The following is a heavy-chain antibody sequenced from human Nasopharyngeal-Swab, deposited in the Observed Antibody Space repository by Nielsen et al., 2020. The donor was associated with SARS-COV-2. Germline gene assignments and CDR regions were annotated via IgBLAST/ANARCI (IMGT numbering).Heavy chain of an antibody. D-gene: IGHD2-2*01. CDR1: GGSISSYY. CDR3: ARGSIVVVPAAVHHYFDY. Sequence: GSLRLSCTVSGGSISSYYWSWIRQPPGKGLEWIGYIYYSGSTNYNPSLKSRVTISVDTSKNQFSLKLSSVTAADTAVYYCARGSIVVVPAAVHHYFDYWGQGTLVTVSS. CDR2: IYYSGST. J-gene: IGHJ4*02. V-gene: IGHV4-59*08.